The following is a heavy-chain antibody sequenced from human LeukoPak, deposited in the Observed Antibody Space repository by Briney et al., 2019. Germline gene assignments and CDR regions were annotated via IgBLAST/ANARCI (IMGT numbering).Heavy chain of an antibody. D-gene: IGHD3-10*01. CDR2: ISSGGDTK. J-gene: IGHJ4*02. CDR3: AREMGGDYGSGTFFDL. Sequence: GGSLRLSCAASEFVFSDYYMSWVRQAPGKGLEWVSYISSGGDTKYYADSVKGRFTISRDNAKNSLYLQMNNLRAGDTAVYYCAREMGGDYGSGTFFDLWGQGNMVTVSS. V-gene: IGHV3-11*01. CDR1: EFVFSDYY.